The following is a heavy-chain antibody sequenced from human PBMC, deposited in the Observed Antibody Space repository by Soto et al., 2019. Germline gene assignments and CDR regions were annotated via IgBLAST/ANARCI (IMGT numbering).Heavy chain of an antibody. J-gene: IGHJ6*02. CDR1: GYTFTSDG. CDR3: AREGDVPYYSYGMDV. CDR2: ISGYDGRT. V-gene: IGHV1-18*01. D-gene: IGHD2-21*02. Sequence: GASVKGACKTSGYTFTSDGISWVRQAPGQGLEWLGWISGYDGRTNLAQKVQDRVTMTTDTSTSTVYMELRSLRSDDTAVYYCAREGDVPYYSYGMDVWGQGTTVTVSS.